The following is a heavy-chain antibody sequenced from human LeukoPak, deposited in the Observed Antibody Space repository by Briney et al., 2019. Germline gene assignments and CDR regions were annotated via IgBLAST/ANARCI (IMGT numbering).Heavy chain of an antibody. CDR1: GYTFTSYY. J-gene: IGHJ4*02. V-gene: IGHV1-18*04. CDR2: ISAYNGNT. D-gene: IGHD2-21*01. CDR3: ARDRGGDYFDY. Sequence: ASVKVSCKASGYTFTSYYMHWVRQAPGQGLEWMGWISAYNGNTNYAQKLQGRVTMTTDTSTSTAYMELRSLRSDDTAVYYCARDRGGDYFDYWGQGTLVTVSS.